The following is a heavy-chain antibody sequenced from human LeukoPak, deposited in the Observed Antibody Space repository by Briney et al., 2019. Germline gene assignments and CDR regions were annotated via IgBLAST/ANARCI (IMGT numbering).Heavy chain of an antibody. J-gene: IGHJ4*02. CDR1: GYTFTNSG. CDR3: ARGAYGDK. V-gene: IGHV1-18*01. Sequence: ASVKVSCKASGYTFTNSGINWVRQAPGQGLEWMGWISTQSGNTNYAQKVQGRLTLTTDRSTNTAYMELRSLRSDDTAVYYCARGAYGDKWGQGTMVTVSS. CDR2: ISTQSGNT. D-gene: IGHD4-17*01.